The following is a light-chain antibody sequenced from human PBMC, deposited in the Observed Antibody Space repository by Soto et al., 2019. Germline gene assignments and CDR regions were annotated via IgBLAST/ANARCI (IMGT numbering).Light chain of an antibody. CDR3: SSYSSGSTLYV. Sequence: QSVLTQPASVSGSPGQSITISCTGTSSDVGGYNYVSWYQQHPGKAPKLMIYEVSNRPSGVSSRFSGSKSGNTASLTISGLQPEDEADYHCSSYSSGSTLYVFGSGTKVTVL. V-gene: IGLV2-14*01. CDR1: SSDVGGYNY. CDR2: EVS. J-gene: IGLJ1*01.